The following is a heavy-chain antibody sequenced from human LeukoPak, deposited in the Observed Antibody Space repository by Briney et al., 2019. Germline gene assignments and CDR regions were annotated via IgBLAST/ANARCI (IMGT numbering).Heavy chain of an antibody. CDR3: ARDYTGGWNDY. CDR1: GFNFSSYS. CDR2: ISRSSTYI. J-gene: IGHJ4*02. V-gene: IGHV3-21*01. Sequence: GGSLRLSCAASGFNFSSYSMNWVRQAPGKGLEWVSTISRSSTYIYYADSLKGRFTISRDNAKNSLYLQMNSLRAEDTAVYYCARDYTGGWNDYWGQGTLVIVSS. D-gene: IGHD7-27*01.